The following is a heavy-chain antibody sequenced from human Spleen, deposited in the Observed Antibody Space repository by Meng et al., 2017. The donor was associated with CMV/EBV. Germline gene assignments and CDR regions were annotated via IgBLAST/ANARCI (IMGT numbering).Heavy chain of an antibody. CDR1: GGSFGVYY. D-gene: IGHD4-17*01. CDR3: ASMTTATYYFDY. CDR2: FSYSGST. J-gene: IGHJ4*02. Sequence: SETLSLTCTVSGGSFGVYYWSWIRQPPGKGLEWIGYFSYSGSTNYNPSLKSRVTISVDTSKNQFSLKLSSVTAADTAVYYCASMTTATYYFDYWGQGTLVTVSS. V-gene: IGHV4-59*12.